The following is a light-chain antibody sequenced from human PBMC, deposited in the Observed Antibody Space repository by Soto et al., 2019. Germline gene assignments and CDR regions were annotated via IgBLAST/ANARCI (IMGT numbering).Light chain of an antibody. CDR1: QGISSY. Sequence: DIQLTQSPSFLSASVGDRVTITCRASQGISSYLAWSQHKPGTAPKLLIYAASTLQSGVPSRFSGSRSGTEFTHTISSRQPEDFTTYYGQQVNSHPRITFGQGRRLEIK. CDR3: QQVNSHPRIT. V-gene: IGKV1-9*01. J-gene: IGKJ5*01. CDR2: AAS.